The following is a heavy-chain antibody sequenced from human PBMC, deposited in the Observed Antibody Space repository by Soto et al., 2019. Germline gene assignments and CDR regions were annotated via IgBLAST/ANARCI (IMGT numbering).Heavy chain of an antibody. CDR1: GYTFATYD. CDR3: ARSDGACCTLLDS. J-gene: IGHJ5*01. D-gene: IGHD2-21*01. V-gene: IGHV1-8*01. CDR2: MKPHSGNT. Sequence: QVQLVQSGAEVKTPGASVKVSCKASGYTFATYDINWVRQAPGQGLEWMGWMKPHSGNTGYAQKFQGRLTMTGDTASRIAHMELRSLRNVHTAGYCCARSDGACCTLLDSWGPGTRVTVSA.